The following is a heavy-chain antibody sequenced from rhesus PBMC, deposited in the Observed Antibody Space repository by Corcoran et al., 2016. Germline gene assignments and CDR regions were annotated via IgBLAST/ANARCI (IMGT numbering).Heavy chain of an antibody. CDR3: ARVTAYGSYVNWYVDL. CDR2: ITYSSST. D-gene: IGHD4-4*01. V-gene: IGHV4-122*02. J-gene: IGHJ2*01. CDR1: GYSISSGYG. Sequence: QLQLQESGPGLVKPSETLSLTCAVSGYSISSGYGWSWIRQPPGKGVEWIGYITYSSSTSYNPSLKSPVTISKDTSKNQFALKLSTVTAADTPVYYCARVTAYGSYVNWYVDLWGPGTPITVSS.